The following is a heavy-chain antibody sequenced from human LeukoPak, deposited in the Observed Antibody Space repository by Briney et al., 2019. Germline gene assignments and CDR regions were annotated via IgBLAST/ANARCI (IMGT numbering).Heavy chain of an antibody. Sequence: ASVKVSCKASGYTFTSYAMNWVRQAPGQGLEWMGWINTNTGNPTYAQGFTGRFVFSLDTSVSTAYLQWSSLKASDTAMYYCARRTTYYYDSSGYEAPTDAFDIWGQGTMVTVSS. J-gene: IGHJ3*02. CDR1: GYTFTSYA. CDR2: INTNTGNP. D-gene: IGHD3-22*01. CDR3: ARRTTYYYDSSGYEAPTDAFDI. V-gene: IGHV7-4-1*02.